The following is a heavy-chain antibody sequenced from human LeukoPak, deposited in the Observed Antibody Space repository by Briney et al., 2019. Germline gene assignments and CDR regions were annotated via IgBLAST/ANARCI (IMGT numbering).Heavy chain of an antibody. CDR3: ARNLWFGESSDAFDM. D-gene: IGHD3-10*01. J-gene: IGHJ3*02. V-gene: IGHV1-2*02. Sequence: ASVKVSCKTSGYTFTGYYMHWVRQAPGQGLEWMGWINPKSGGTNYAQKFQGRVTMTRDTSISTAYMDMSSLRSDDTAVYYCARNLWFGESSDAFDMWGQGTMVTVSS. CDR2: INPKSGGT. CDR1: GYTFTGYY.